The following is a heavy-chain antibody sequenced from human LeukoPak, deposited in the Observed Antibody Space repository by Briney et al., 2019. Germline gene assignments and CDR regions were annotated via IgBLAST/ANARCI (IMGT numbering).Heavy chain of an antibody. V-gene: IGHV3-7*01. Sequence: GGSLRLSCAASGFSFSTYWMTWVRQAPGKGLEWVAHIKPDGSREDYVDSVKGRFTISRDNAKNSLYLQMNNLRVEDTAIYYCARDTWNYLLDYWGQGILVTVSS. D-gene: IGHD3-10*01. CDR3: ARDTWNYLLDY. CDR2: IKPDGSRE. J-gene: IGHJ4*02. CDR1: GFSFSTYW.